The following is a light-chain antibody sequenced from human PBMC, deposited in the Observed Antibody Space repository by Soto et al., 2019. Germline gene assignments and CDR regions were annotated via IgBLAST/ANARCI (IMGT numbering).Light chain of an antibody. CDR3: QSYDSSLSGYV. CDR1: SSNIGADYD. CDR2: GNN. V-gene: IGLV1-40*01. J-gene: IGLJ1*01. Sequence: QLVLTQPPSVSGAPGQRVTISCTGSSSNIGADYDVHWYQHLPGTAPKLLIYGNNNRPSGVPDRFSGSKSGTSASLAITGLQAEDETDYYCQSYDSSLSGYVFGTGTKLTVL.